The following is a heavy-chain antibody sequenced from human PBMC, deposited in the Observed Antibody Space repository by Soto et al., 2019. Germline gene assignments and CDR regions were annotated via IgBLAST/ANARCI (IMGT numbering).Heavy chain of an antibody. CDR1: GGTFSSYA. Sequence: QVQLVQSGAEVKKPGSSVKVSCKASGGTFSSYAISWVRQAPGQGLEWMGGIIPIFGTANYAQKFQGRVTITADESTSTAEMEVSSLRSEDAAVYYCARESRYCSGGSCYFLPGIDYWGQGTLVTVSS. CDR2: IIPIFGTA. V-gene: IGHV1-69*12. D-gene: IGHD2-15*01. CDR3: ARESRYCSGGSCYFLPGIDY. J-gene: IGHJ4*02.